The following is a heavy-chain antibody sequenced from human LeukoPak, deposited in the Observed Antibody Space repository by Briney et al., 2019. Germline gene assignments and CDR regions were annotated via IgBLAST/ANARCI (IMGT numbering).Heavy chain of an antibody. J-gene: IGHJ4*02. V-gene: IGHV3-74*01. CDR1: GFSFSGHW. D-gene: IGHD6-6*01. CDR2: ISPTGSTT. Sequence: GGSLRLSCTAFGFSFSGHWMHWARQLPGKGLVWVSRISPTGSTTSYADSVKDRFTVSRDNAKNTLYLQVNNLRAEDTAVYYCARGPNSNWSGLDFWGQGTLLTVSS. CDR3: ARGPNSNWSGLDF.